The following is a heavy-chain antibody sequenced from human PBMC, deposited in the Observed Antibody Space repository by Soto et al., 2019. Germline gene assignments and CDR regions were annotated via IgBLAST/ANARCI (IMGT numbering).Heavy chain of an antibody. J-gene: IGHJ5*02. CDR2: IDPSDSYT. CDR1: GYSFTSYW. D-gene: IGHD3-22*01. V-gene: IGHV5-10-1*01. Sequence: EVQLVQSGAEVKKPGESLRISCKGSGYSFTSYWISWVRQMPGKGLEWMGRIDPSDSYTNYSPSFQGHVTISADKSISTAYLQWSSLKGSDTAMYYCARSVSSGERGNWFDPWGQGTLVTVSS. CDR3: ARSVSSGERGNWFDP.